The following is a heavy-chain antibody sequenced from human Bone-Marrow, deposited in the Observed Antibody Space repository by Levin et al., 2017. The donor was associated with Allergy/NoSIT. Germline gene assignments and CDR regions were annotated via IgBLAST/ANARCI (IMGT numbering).Heavy chain of an antibody. D-gene: IGHD6-13*01. CDR1: GFTFDDYA. CDR3: AKGIAATNTNFDY. V-gene: IGHV3-9*01. J-gene: IGHJ4*02. Sequence: PGGSLRLSCAASGFTFDDYAMHWVRQGPGRGLEWVSGITWNGDLVAYADSVKGRFTISRDNAKNSLYLQMNSLRAEDTALYYCAKGIAATNTNFDYWGQGTLVTVSS. CDR2: ITWNGDLV.